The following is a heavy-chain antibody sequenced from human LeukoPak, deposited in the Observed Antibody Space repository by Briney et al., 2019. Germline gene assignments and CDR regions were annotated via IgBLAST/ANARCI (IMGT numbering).Heavy chain of an antibody. CDR1: GGSFSGYY. J-gene: IGHJ6*03. CDR2: INHSGST. D-gene: IGHD3-10*01. Sequence: SETLSLTCAVYGGSFSGYYWSWIRQPPGKGLEWIGEINHSGSTNYNPSLKSRVTISVDTSKNQFSLKLSSVTAADTAVYYCARRFSMVRGVITNYYMDVWGKGTTVTISS. CDR3: ARRFSMVRGVITNYYMDV. V-gene: IGHV4-34*01.